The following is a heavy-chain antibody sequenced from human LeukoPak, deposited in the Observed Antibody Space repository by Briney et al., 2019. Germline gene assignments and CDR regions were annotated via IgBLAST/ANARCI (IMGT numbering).Heavy chain of an antibody. Sequence: GGSLRLSCAASGFTFSNAWRSWVRQAPGKGLEWVGRIKSKTDGGTTDYAAPVKGRFTISRDDSKNTLYLQMNSLKTEDTAVYYCTTDPTTTYYFDYWGQGTLVTVSS. J-gene: IGHJ4*02. CDR1: GFTFSNAW. CDR2: IKSKTDGGTT. D-gene: IGHD1-1*01. CDR3: TTDPTTTYYFDY. V-gene: IGHV3-15*01.